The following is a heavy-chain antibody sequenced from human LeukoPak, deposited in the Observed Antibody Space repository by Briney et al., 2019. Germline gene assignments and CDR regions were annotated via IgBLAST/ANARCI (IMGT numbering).Heavy chain of an antibody. CDR2: VRYDSSNK. CDR3: AGRRTDFWSGYSGDY. V-gene: IGHV3-30*02. D-gene: IGHD3-3*01. Sequence: GGSLRLSCAAPGFTFSGYGMHWGRQAAGKGLEWVAFVRYDSSNKYYADSVKGRFTISRDNAKNTLYLQMNSLRAEDTAVYYCAGRRTDFWSGYSGDYWGQGTLVTVSS. CDR1: GFTFSGYG. J-gene: IGHJ4*02.